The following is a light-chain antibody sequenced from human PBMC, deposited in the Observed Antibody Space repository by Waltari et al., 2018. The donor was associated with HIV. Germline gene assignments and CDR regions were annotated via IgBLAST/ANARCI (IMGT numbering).Light chain of an antibody. J-gene: IGLJ2*01. CDR2: VNGDGSH. CDR3: QTWGTDSHVV. V-gene: IGLV4-69*01. Sequence: QLVLTQSPSASASLGASVKLTCILSSGHSTYAIAWHQQQPKKGPRYLLKVNGDGSHTKGDGFPDRFSGSSSGAERYLTISSLQSEDEADYYCQTWGTDSHVVFGGGTKLTVL. CDR1: SGHSTYA.